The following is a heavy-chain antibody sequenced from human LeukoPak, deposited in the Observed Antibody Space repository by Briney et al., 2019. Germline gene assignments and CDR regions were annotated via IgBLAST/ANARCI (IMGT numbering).Heavy chain of an antibody. V-gene: IGHV4-61*09. CDR3: ARGLWFGDENPPYFDY. Sequence: SETLSLTCTVSGGSLSSVTYYWSWVRQPAGKGLEWIGHIYTSGSTKYNPSLKSRVTISVDTSKNQFSLQLSSVTAADTAVYYCARGLWFGDENPPYFDYWGQGILVTVSS. CDR2: IYTSGST. J-gene: IGHJ4*02. D-gene: IGHD3-10*01. CDR1: GGSLSSVTYY.